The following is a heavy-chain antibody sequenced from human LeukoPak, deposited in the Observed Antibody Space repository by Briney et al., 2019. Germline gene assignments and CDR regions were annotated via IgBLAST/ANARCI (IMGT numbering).Heavy chain of an antibody. J-gene: IGHJ4*02. CDR1: GFISSYYD. V-gene: IGHV3-48*01. Sequence: GGSLRLSCVASGFISSYYDMDWVRQAPGKGLEWISYISSSRSIMYYADSVLGRFTVSRDNAENTLYLQMNSLRGDDTAVYYCARHNQGSPDYWGQGTLVTVPS. CDR2: ISSSRSIM. CDR3: ARHNQGSPDY.